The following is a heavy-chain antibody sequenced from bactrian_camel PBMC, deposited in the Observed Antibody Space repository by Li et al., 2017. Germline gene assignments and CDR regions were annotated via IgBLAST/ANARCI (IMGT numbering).Heavy chain of an antibody. CDR2: LYISSGGENT. V-gene: IGHV3-3*01. CDR3: ARNLGWSSNY. J-gene: IGHJ4*01. D-gene: IGHD5*01. CDR1: GDTVSSKC. Sequence: HVQLVESGGGSVQAGGSLRLSRVASGDTVSSKCMAWFRQAAGKERETIALLYISSGGENTYYLDSVRGRFTISKDNAKNTADLQLNGLKTEDSAMYYCARNLGWSSNYWGQGTQVTVS.